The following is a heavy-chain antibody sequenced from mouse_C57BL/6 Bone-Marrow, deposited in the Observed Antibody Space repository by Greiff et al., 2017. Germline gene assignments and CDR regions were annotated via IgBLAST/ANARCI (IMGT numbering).Heavy chain of an antibody. CDR3: ARALYYDYDFDY. CDR2: IHPNSGST. D-gene: IGHD2-4*01. Sequence: QVHVKQPGAELVKPGASVKLSCKASGYTFTSYWMHWVKQRPGQGLEWIGMIHPNSGSTNYNEKFKSKATLTVDKSSSTAYMQLSSLTSEDSAVYYCARALYYDYDFDYWGQGTTLTVSS. V-gene: IGHV1-64*01. J-gene: IGHJ2*01. CDR1: GYTFTSYW.